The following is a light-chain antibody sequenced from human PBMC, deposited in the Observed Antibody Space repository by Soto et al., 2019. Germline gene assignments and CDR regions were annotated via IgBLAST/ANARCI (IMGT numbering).Light chain of an antibody. CDR2: GAS. J-gene: IGKJ1*01. CDR1: QSVSSNT. Sequence: ETVLTQSPGTLSLSPGERATLSCRASQSVSSNTLAWYQQKPGQAPRLLMYGASTRATGIPDRFSGSGSGKDFTLTVSRLEPDDLAVYYCQQYGSSPPWTFGQGTKVEIK. V-gene: IGKV3-20*01. CDR3: QQYGSSPPWT.